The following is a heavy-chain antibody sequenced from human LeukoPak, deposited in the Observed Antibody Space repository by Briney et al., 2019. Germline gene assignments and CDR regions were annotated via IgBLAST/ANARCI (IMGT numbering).Heavy chain of an antibody. V-gene: IGHV1-46*01. Sequence: ASGKVSCKASGYTFTSDYMHWVRQAPGQGLEWMGLINPSGGSTSYAQKFQGRVTMTRDTSTSTVYMELSSLRSEDTAVYYCAREGSSSSYYYYYYYMDVWGKGTTVTVSS. D-gene: IGHD6-6*01. CDR3: AREGSSSSYYYYYYYMDV. CDR2: INPSGGST. CDR1: GYTFTSDY. J-gene: IGHJ6*03.